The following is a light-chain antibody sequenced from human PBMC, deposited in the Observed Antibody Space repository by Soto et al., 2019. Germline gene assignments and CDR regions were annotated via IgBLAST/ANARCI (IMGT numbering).Light chain of an antibody. CDR3: QQYIRWPLT. V-gene: IGKV3-15*01. J-gene: IGKJ4*01. Sequence: EMVVPQSPATLSVSPGERATLSCRASQDVSSNLAWYQQKPGQAPSLLIYGASTRATGTPARFSGSGSGTEFPLTISSLQSEDYAVYFCQQYIRWPLTFGGGTKVEIK. CDR1: QDVSSN. CDR2: GAS.